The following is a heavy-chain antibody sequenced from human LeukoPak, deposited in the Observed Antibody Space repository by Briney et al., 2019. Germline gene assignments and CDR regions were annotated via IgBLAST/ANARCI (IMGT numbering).Heavy chain of an antibody. Sequence: GGSLRLSRAASGFTFSSYGMHWVRQAPGKGLEWVAVISYDGSNKYYADSVKGRFTISRDNSKNTLYLQMNSLRAEDTAVYYCAKSGDHYGSGSYYFDYWGQGTMVTVSS. CDR1: GFTFSSYG. V-gene: IGHV3-30*18. D-gene: IGHD3-10*01. CDR2: ISYDGSNK. CDR3: AKSGDHYGSGSYYFDY. J-gene: IGHJ4*02.